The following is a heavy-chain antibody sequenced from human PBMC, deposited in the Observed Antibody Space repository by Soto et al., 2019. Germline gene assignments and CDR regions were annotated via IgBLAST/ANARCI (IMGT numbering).Heavy chain of an antibody. D-gene: IGHD1-26*01. CDR1: GFSLSSTGVA. J-gene: IGHJ5*02. V-gene: IGHV2-5*02. Sequence: QITLKESGPTLVKPTQTLTLTCTFSGFSLSSTGVAVGWVRQPPGKALEWLALIYWDDDERYTPSLKSRLTVTKDTSKNQVVLTLTNMDPVDTAAYFCAHRVLGDEHLNKCAPWGQGILVTVSS. CDR2: IYWDDDE. CDR3: AHRVLGDEHLNKCAP.